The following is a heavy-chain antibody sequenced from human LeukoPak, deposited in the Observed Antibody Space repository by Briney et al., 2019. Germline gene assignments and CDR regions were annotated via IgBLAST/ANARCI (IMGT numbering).Heavy chain of an antibody. CDR3: AREGLDY. V-gene: IGHV1-69*13. CDR2: IIPIFGRA. CDR1: GGPFISYA. J-gene: IGHJ4*02. Sequence: VKVSSKASGGPFISYAISWVRQAPGQGLEWMGRIIPIFGRANYSEKFLGRGTITTDATISTASMELSGLRSEDTALYYCAREGLDYWGQGTLVTVSS.